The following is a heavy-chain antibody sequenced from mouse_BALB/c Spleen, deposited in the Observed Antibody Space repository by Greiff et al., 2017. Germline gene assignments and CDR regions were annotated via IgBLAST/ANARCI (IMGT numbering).Heavy chain of an antibody. CDR3: ASLHYYGTPWFAY. CDR2: IWAGGST. D-gene: IGHD1-1*01. CDR1: GFSLTSYG. Sequence: QVQLKESGPGLVAPSQSLSITCTVSGFSLTSYGVHWVRQPPGKGLEWLGVIWAGGSTNYNSALMSRLSISKDNSKSQVFLKMNSLQTDDTAMYYCASLHYYGTPWFAYWGQGTLVTVSA. J-gene: IGHJ3*01. V-gene: IGHV2-9*02.